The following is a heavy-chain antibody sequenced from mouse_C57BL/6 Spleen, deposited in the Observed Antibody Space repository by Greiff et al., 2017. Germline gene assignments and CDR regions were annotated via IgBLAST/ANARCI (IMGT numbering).Heavy chain of an antibody. J-gene: IGHJ4*01. CDR1: GYAFSSYW. D-gene: IGHD1-1*01. CDR2: IYPGDGDT. V-gene: IGHV1-80*01. CDR3: ARWVKFITTVVADAMDY. Sequence: QVQLQQSGAELVKPGASVKISCKASGYAFSSYWMNWVKQRPGKGLEWIGQIYPGDGDTNYNGKFKGKATLTAEKSSSTAYMQLSSLTSEDSAVYFYARWVKFITTVVADAMDYWGQGTSVTVSS.